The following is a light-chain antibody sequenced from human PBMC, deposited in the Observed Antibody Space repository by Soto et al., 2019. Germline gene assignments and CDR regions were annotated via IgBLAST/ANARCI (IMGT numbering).Light chain of an antibody. Sequence: IQLTQSPSSLSASVGDRVSITCRASQGISSYLAWYQQKPGKAPKLLIYAASTLQSGVPSRFSGSGSGTDFTLTISSLQPEDVATYYCQKYNSAPQTFGQGTKVDI. V-gene: IGKV1-27*01. CDR3: QKYNSAPQT. J-gene: IGKJ1*01. CDR2: AAS. CDR1: QGISSY.